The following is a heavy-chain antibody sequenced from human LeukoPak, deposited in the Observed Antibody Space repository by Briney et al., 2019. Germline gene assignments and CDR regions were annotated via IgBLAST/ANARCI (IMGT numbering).Heavy chain of an antibody. CDR3: AGSESWALDY. J-gene: IGHJ4*02. V-gene: IGHV3-21*01. CDR2: ISSSSSYI. CDR1: GFTFSSYS. D-gene: IGHD1-26*01. Sequence: GGSLRLSCAASGFTFSSYSMNWVRQAPGKGLEWVSSISSSSSYIYYADSVKGRFTISRDNSKNTLYLQMNSLRAEDTAVYYCAGSESWALDYWGQGTLVTVSS.